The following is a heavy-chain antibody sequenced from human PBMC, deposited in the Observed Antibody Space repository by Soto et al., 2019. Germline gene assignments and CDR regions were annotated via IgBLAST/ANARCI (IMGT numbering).Heavy chain of an antibody. CDR3: ARHYDSSGYYRRHFDH. CDR1: GGSISSSSYY. D-gene: IGHD3-22*01. V-gene: IGHV4-39*01. CDR2: IYYSGST. J-gene: IGHJ4*02. Sequence: SETLSLTCTVSGGSISSSSYYWGWIRQPPGKGLEWIGSIYYSGSTNYNPSLKSRVTMSVDTSKNQFSLKLSSVTAADTAVYYCARHYDSSGYYRRHFDHWGQGTLVTVS.